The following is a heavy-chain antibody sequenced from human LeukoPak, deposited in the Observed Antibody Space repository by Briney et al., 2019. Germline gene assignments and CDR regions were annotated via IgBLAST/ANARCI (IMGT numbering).Heavy chain of an antibody. CDR3: ARSSSSWFNWFDP. V-gene: IGHV1-69*13. J-gene: IGHJ5*02. Sequence: ASVKVSCKASGGTFSSYAISWVRQAPGQGLEWVGGIIPIFGTANYAQKFQGRVTITADESMSTAYMELSSLRSEDTAVYYCARSSSSWFNWFDPWGQGTLVTVSS. CDR1: GGTFSSYA. CDR2: IIPIFGTA. D-gene: IGHD6-13*01.